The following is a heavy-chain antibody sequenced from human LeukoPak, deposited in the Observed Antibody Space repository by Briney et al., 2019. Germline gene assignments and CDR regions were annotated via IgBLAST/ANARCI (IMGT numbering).Heavy chain of an antibody. Sequence: TGGSLRLSCAASGFTFSSYGMHWVRQAPGKGLEWVAVIWYDGSNKYYADSVKGRVTISRDNSNNTLHLQMNSLRAEDTAVYYCAKVSYITMRVVVITGFDYWGQGTLVTVSS. CDR2: IWYDGSNK. J-gene: IGHJ4*02. CDR1: GFTFSSYG. D-gene: IGHD3-22*01. V-gene: IGHV3-33*06. CDR3: AKVSYITMRVVVITGFDY.